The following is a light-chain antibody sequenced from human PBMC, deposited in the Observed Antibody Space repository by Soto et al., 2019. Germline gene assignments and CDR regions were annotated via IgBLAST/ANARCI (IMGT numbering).Light chain of an antibody. V-gene: IGKV3-20*01. CDR2: GAS. CDR3: QLYVGT. J-gene: IGKJ1*01. CDR1: QSVSSSY. Sequence: EIVLTQSPGTLSLSPGERATLSCRASQSVSSSYLAWYQQKPGQAPRLLIYGASSRATGIPDRFSGSGSGTDFTLTISRLEPEDFAVYYCQLYVGTFGQGTKVEIK.